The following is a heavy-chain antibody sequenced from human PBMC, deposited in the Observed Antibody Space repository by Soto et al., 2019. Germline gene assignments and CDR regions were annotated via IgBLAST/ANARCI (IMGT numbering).Heavy chain of an antibody. D-gene: IGHD6-19*01. CDR2: IYYSGST. V-gene: IGHV4-59*01. J-gene: IGHJ3*02. Sequence: QVQLQESGPGLVKPSETLSLTCTVSGGSISSYYWSWIRQPPGKGLEWIGYIYYSGSTNYNPSLKSRVTISGDTVKNQFSRKLSSVTAADMAVYYCGGWSDAFDIWGQGTMVTVSS. CDR3: GGWSDAFDI. CDR1: GGSISSYY.